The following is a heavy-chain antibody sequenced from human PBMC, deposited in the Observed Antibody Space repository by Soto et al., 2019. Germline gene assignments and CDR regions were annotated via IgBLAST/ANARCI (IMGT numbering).Heavy chain of an antibody. Sequence: QVQLQQWGAGLLKPSETLSPTCAVYGGSFSGYYWNWIRQPPGKGLERIGEINHSGSTNYNPSLKCRVTISVDTSKYQFSLKLSSVTAADTAVYYCARGWGRIFDYWGQGTLVTVSS. J-gene: IGHJ4*02. CDR1: GGSFSGYY. CDR3: ARGWGRIFDY. CDR2: INHSGST. D-gene: IGHD7-27*01. V-gene: IGHV4-34*01.